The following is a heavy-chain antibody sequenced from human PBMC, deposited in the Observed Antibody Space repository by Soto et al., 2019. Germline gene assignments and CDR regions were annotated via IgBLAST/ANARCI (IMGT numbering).Heavy chain of an antibody. CDR1: GFTVSSDH. J-gene: IGHJ3*01. CDR3: AREAAGFDL. V-gene: IGHV3-53*02. Sequence: EMQLVETGGGLIQPGGSLRLSCAASGFTVSSDHMSWVRQAPGKGLEWISVMYYGDTTYYADSVQGRFTISRDSSTNTLYLQMTDLRADDTAVYYCAREAAGFDLWGQGTMVTVSS. CDR2: MYYGDTT. D-gene: IGHD6-13*01.